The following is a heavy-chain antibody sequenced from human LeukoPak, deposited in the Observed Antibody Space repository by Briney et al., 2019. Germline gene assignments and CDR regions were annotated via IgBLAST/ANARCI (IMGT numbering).Heavy chain of an antibody. CDR2: INPNSGGT. J-gene: IGHJ4*02. CDR3: ARILSGRHPEAC. V-gene: IGHV1-2*02. Sequence: EASVKVSCKASGYTFTGYYMHWVRQAPGQGLEWMGWINPNSGGTNYAQKFQGRVTMTRDTSISTAHMELSRLRFDDTAVYYCARILSGRHPEACWGQGTLVTVSS. CDR1: GYTFTGYY. D-gene: IGHD3-10*01.